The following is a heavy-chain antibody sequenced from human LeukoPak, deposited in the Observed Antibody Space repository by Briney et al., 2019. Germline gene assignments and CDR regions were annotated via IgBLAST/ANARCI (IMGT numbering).Heavy chain of an antibody. CDR2: IYYSGNT. CDR1: GGSISSSSYY. CDR3: ARESYYDSSGYSHDAFDI. V-gene: IGHV4-39*07. J-gene: IGHJ3*02. D-gene: IGHD3-22*01. Sequence: PSQTLSLTCTLSGGSISSSSYYWAWIRQPPGKGLEWIGSIYYSGNTYYKSSLKSLVTIAVDTSKNQFSLKLNSVTAADTAVYYCARESYYDSSGYSHDAFDIWGQGTMVTVSS.